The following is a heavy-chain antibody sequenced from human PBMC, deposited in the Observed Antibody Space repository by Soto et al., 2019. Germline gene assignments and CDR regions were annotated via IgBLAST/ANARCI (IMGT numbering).Heavy chain of an antibody. V-gene: IGHV4-61*01. D-gene: IGHD1-26*01. J-gene: IGHJ4*02. CDR1: GGSVTSTSYY. CDR3: AREWEHLYFDY. CDR2: MHYSGST. Sequence: SETLSLTCTVSGGSVTSTSYYWSWIRQPPGKGLEWIGYMHYSGSTNYNPSLKSRVTISVDTSKNQFSLKLSSVTAADTAVYYCAREWEHLYFDYWGQGALVTVSS.